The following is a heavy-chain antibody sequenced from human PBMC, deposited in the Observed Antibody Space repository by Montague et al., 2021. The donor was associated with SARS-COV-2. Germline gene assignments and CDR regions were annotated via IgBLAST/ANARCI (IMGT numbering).Heavy chain of an antibody. Sequence: SETLSLTCTVSGASINSDSYYRDWIRQHPGKGLEWIGSIDNSGSTSYISSLESRLTISEDTPKKQFSLRLTSVTAADTAMYYCARRQDYFGAGSYIFDVWGQGIMVTVSS. CDR3: ARRQDYFGAGSYIFDV. CDR2: IDNSGST. J-gene: IGHJ3*01. V-gene: IGHV4-39*01. CDR1: GASINSDSYY. D-gene: IGHD3-10*01.